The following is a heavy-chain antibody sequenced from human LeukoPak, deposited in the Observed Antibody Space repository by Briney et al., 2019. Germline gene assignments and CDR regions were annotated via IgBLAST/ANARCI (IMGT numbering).Heavy chain of an antibody. D-gene: IGHD4-17*01. J-gene: IGHJ4*02. CDR2: INHSGST. CDR1: GGSFSGYY. CDR3: ARAAENGDYYFDY. V-gene: IGHV4-34*01. Sequence: SETLSLTCAVYGGSFSGYYWSWIRQPPGKGLEWIGEINHSGSTNYNPSLKSRVTISVDTSKNQFSLKLSSVTAADTAVYYCARAAENGDYYFDYWGQGTLVTVSS.